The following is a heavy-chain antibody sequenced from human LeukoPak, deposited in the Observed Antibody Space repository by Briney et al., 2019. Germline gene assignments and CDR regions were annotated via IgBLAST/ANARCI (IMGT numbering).Heavy chain of an antibody. CDR1: GFTFSNAW. V-gene: IGHV3-15*01. Sequence: GGSLRLSCAASGFTFSNAWMSWVRQAPGKGLEWVGRIKSKTEGGTTDYAAPVKGRFTISRDDSKNTLYVEMNSLKTEDTAVYYCATVGYSYVSDYWGQGTLVTVFS. CDR2: IKSKTEGGTT. J-gene: IGHJ4*02. D-gene: IGHD5-18*01. CDR3: ATVGYSYVSDY.